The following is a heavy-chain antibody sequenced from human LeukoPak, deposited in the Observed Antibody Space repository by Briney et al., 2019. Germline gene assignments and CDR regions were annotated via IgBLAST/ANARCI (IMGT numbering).Heavy chain of an antibody. Sequence: PSETLSLTCAVYGGSFSGYYWSWIRQPPGKGLEWIGEINHSGSTNYNPSLKSRVTISVDMSKNQFSLKLSSVTAADTAVYYCARDSGSYSDYWGQGTLVTVSS. J-gene: IGHJ4*02. D-gene: IGHD1-26*01. CDR2: INHSGST. V-gene: IGHV4-34*01. CDR1: GGSFSGYY. CDR3: ARDSGSYSDY.